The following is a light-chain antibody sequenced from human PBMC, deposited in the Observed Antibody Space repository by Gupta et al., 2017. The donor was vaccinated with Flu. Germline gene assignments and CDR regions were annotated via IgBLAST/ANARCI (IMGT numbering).Light chain of an antibody. J-gene: IGLJ2*01. Sequence: GDHICGNYGDWYQPEPGHAPLLLLYRKDSRNTGDPARFSVSSSGDTAALTITRAHAGAEADYYYHSQNSSNGNVVFGGGTKLTVL. CDR1: HICGNY. V-gene: IGLV3-19*01. CDR3: HSQNSSNGNVV. CDR2: RKD.